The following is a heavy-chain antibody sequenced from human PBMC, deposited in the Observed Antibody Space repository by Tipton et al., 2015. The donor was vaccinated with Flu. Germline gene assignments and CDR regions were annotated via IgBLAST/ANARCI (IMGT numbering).Heavy chain of an antibody. CDR2: IYYSGST. Sequence: TLSLTCTVSGGSISSSSHYWGWIRQPPGKGLEWIGTIYYSGSTYYNPSPKSRVTMSVDTSKNQFSLSLSSVTAADTAVYYCARGSGSGTFVIFDYWGQGTLVAVSS. J-gene: IGHJ4*02. V-gene: IGHV4-39*07. D-gene: IGHD3-10*01. CDR1: GGSISSSSHY. CDR3: ARGSGSGTFVIFDY.